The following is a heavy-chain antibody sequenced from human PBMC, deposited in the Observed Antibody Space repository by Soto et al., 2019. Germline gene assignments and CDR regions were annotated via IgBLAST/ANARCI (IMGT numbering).Heavy chain of an antibody. V-gene: IGHV4-30-4*01. D-gene: IGHD3-22*01. CDR2: IYYSGST. CDR3: ARVVTMIVVDSFDI. J-gene: IGHJ3*02. Sequence: PSETLSLTCTVSGGSISSGDYYWSWIRQPPGKGLEWIGYIYYSGSTYYNPSLKSRVTISVDTSKNQFSLKLSSVTAADTAVYYCARVVTMIVVDSFDIWGQGTRVTVSS. CDR1: GGSISSGDYY.